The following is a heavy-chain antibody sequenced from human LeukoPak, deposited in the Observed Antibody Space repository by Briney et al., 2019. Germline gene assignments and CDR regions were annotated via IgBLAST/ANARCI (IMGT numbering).Heavy chain of an antibody. CDR1: GGSISSYY. V-gene: IGHV4-59*01. Sequence: PSETLSLTCTVSGGSISSYYWSWIRQPPGKGLEWIGYIYYSGSTNYNPSLKSRVTISVDTSKNQFSLKLSSVTAADTAVYYCARVSGGSFGYWGQGTLVTVSS. CDR3: ARVSGGSFGY. J-gene: IGHJ4*02. CDR2: IYYSGST. D-gene: IGHD2-15*01.